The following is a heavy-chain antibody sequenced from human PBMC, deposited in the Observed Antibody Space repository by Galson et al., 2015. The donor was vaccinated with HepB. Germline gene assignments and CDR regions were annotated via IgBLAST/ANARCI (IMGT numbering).Heavy chain of an antibody. V-gene: IGHV1-2*06. D-gene: IGHD5-24*01. J-gene: IGHJ3*02. CDR1: GYTFTGYY. CDR3: ARGEMATMVGDYAFDI. CDR2: INPNSGGT. Sequence: SVKVSCKASGYTFTGYYMHWVRQAPGQGLEWMGRINPNSGGTNYAQKFQGRVTMTRDTSISTAYMELSRLRSDDTAVYYCARGEMATMVGDYAFDIWGQGTMVTVSS.